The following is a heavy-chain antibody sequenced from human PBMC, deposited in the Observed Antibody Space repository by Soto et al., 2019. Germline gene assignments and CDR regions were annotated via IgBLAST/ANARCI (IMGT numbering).Heavy chain of an antibody. CDR3: AREKDYYHSAMDV. J-gene: IGHJ6*02. CDR1: SGSISDYY. V-gene: IGHV4-4*07. CDR2: IYSTGST. Sequence: SETLSLTCSVSSGSISDYYWSWIRQPAGRGLEWLGRIYSTGSTNYNPSLQSRLTMSVDTSKNHVFLKLRFVTAADTAVYYCAREKDYYHSAMDVWGQGTTVTVS.